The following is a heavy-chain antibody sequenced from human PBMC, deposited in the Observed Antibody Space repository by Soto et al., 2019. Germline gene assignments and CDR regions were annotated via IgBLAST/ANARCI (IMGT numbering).Heavy chain of an antibody. V-gene: IGHV3-43*01. J-gene: IGHJ4*02. D-gene: IGHD3-3*01. Sequence: EVQLVESGGVVVQPGGSLRLSCAASGFTFDDYTMHWVRQAPGKGLEWVSLISWDGGSTYYADSVKGRFTISRDNSKNSLYLQMNSLRTDDTALYYCAKAATTYDFWSGLWYWGQGTLVTVSS. CDR2: ISWDGGST. CDR1: GFTFDDYT. CDR3: AKAATTYDFWSGLWY.